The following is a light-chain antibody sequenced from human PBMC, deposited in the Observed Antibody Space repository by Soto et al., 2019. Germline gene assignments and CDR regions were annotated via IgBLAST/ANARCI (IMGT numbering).Light chain of an antibody. Sequence: DLQMTQSPSSLSASVGDRVTITCRASQSISSYLNWYQQKPGKAPKLLIYAASSLQSGVPSRFSGSGSGTDFTLTISSLQPEDFATYYCQLSYSTRIFTFGPGTKVDIK. CDR3: QLSYSTRIFT. J-gene: IGKJ3*01. V-gene: IGKV1-39*01. CDR2: AAS. CDR1: QSISSY.